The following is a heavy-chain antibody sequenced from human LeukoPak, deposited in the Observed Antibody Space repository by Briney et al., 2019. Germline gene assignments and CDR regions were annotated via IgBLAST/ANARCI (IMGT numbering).Heavy chain of an antibody. CDR1: GGSISSGSYY. V-gene: IGHV4-61*02. D-gene: IGHD2-15*01. Sequence: SQTLSLTCTVSGGSISSGSYYWSWIRQPAGKGLEWIGRIYTSGSTNYNPSLKSRVTISVDTSKNQFSLKLRSVTAADTAVYYCARGGYCSGGSCSIDAFDIWGQGTMVTVSS. J-gene: IGHJ3*02. CDR3: ARGGYCSGGSCSIDAFDI. CDR2: IYTSGST.